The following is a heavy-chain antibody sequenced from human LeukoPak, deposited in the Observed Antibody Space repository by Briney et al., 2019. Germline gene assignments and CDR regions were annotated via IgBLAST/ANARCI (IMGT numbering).Heavy chain of an antibody. V-gene: IGHV3-23*01. CDR3: AKGSGYDTDFDY. Sequence: GGSLRLSCAASGFTFSTYVMSWVRQAPGKGLEWVSGISGSGDNTYYADSVKGRFTTSRDNSKNTLYLQMNSLRAEDTAVYYCAKGSGYDTDFDYWGQGTLVSVSS. J-gene: IGHJ4*02. D-gene: IGHD2-2*01. CDR2: ISGSGDNT. CDR1: GFTFSTYV.